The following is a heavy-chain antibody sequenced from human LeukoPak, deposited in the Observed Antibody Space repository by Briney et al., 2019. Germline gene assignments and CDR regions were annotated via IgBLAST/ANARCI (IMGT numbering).Heavy chain of an antibody. CDR1: GGSISSYY. CDR2: CYYSGST. Sequence: KPSATLSLTCTAAGGSISSYYWSWTRHPPGKGLEWIGYCYYSGSTNYNPSPKSSATISVDTSKNRSSLKLSSVTAADTAVYYCARRPDWFDPWGQGTLVTVSS. V-gene: IGHV4-59*01. CDR3: ARRPDWFDP. J-gene: IGHJ5*02.